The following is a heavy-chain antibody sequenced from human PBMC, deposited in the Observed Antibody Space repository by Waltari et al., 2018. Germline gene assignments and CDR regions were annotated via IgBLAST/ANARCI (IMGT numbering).Heavy chain of an antibody. V-gene: IGHV4-59*01. Sequence: QVQLQESGPGLVKPSETLSLTCTVAGGPISSYYWSWIRQPPGKGLEWIGYIYYSGSTNYNPSLKSRVTISVDTSKNQFSLKLSSVTAADTAVYYCARDRDSSSWVNWFDPWGQGTLVTVSS. CDR3: ARDRDSSSWVNWFDP. D-gene: IGHD6-13*01. CDR1: GGPISSYY. J-gene: IGHJ5*02. CDR2: IYYSGST.